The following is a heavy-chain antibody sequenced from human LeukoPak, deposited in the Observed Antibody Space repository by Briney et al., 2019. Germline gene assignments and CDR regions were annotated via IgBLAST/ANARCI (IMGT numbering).Heavy chain of an antibody. J-gene: IGHJ4*02. CDR1: SGSLSGFS. D-gene: IGHD2-2*01. Sequence: SETLSLTCAVYSGSLSGFSWNWIRQPPGKGLEWIGEINHSGNTNYNPSLKSRLTISADTSKNQFSLKLSSVTAADTAFYYCARVQGRPADVFDHWGQGTLVTVSS. CDR3: ARVQGRPADVFDH. V-gene: IGHV4-34*01. CDR2: INHSGNT.